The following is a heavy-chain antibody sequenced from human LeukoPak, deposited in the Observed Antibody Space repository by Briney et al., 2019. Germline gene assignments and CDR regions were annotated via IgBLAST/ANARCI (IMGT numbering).Heavy chain of an antibody. Sequence: SETLSLTCTVSGGSISSSSYYWGWIRQPPGKGLEWIGSIYYSGSTYYNPSLKSRVTISVDTSKNQFSLKLSSVTAADTAVYYCARGQRWLPPQIWGQGTMVTVSS. CDR2: IYYSGST. V-gene: IGHV4-39*01. J-gene: IGHJ3*02. CDR1: GGSISSSSYY. D-gene: IGHD5-24*01. CDR3: ARGQRWLPPQI.